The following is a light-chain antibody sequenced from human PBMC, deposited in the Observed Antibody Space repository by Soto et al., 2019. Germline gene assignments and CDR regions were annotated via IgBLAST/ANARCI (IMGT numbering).Light chain of an antibody. CDR1: SSDVGSYHL. J-gene: IGLJ1*01. V-gene: IGLV2-23*01. CDR3: CSYAGSSTFV. Sequence: QSALTQPASVSGSPGQSITISCTGTSSDVGSYHLVSWYQHHPGKAPKLMIYEGSKRPSGVSNRFSGSKSGNTASLTISGLQAEDEADYYCCSYAGSSTFVFGTGTKLTV. CDR2: EGS.